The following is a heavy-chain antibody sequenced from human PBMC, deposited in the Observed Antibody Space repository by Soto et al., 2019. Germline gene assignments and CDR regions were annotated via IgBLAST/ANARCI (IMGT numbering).Heavy chain of an antibody. D-gene: IGHD3-22*01. Sequence: QITLKESGPTLVKPTQTLTLTCTFSGFSLSTSGVGVGWIRQPPGKALEWLALIYWDDDKRYSPSLKSRLTITKDTSKNRVVLTMTNVDPVDTATYYCARDSSGYYGFDYWGQGTLVTVSS. CDR1: GFSLSTSGVG. V-gene: IGHV2-5*02. CDR2: IYWDDDK. J-gene: IGHJ4*02. CDR3: ARDSSGYYGFDY.